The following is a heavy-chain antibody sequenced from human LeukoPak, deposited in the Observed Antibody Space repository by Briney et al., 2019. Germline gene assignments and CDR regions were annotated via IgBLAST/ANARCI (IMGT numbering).Heavy chain of an antibody. J-gene: IGHJ6*02. CDR1: GGSISSYY. CDR2: IYYSGST. V-gene: IGHV4-59*08. CDR3: ARRIGRRYYYYGMDV. Sequence: KPSETLSLTFTVSGGSISSYYWSWIRQPPGKGLEWIGYIYYSGSTNYNPSLKSRVTISVDTSKNQFSLKLSSVTAADTAVYYCARRIGRRYYYYGMDVWGQGTTVTVSS.